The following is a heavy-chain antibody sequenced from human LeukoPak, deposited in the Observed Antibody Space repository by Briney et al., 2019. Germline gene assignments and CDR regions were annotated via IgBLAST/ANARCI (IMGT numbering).Heavy chain of an antibody. CDR2: INPTSGRA. CDR3: ASRGVYRGGAFDL. CDR1: GYIFNNFY. Sequence: VASVKVSCKASGYIFNNFYVHWVRQAPGQGLEWVGIINPTSGRASNAQKFQGRVTMTTDMSTSTLHMELTSLTSEDTAVYYCASRGVYRGGAFDLWGQGTLVTVSS. V-gene: IGHV1-46*02. D-gene: IGHD2-8*02. J-gene: IGHJ3*01.